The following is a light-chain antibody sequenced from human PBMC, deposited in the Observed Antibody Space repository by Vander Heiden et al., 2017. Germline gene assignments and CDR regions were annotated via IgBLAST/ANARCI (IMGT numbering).Light chain of an antibody. CDR2: GVI. CDR1: SSDIGGHNY. V-gene: IGLV2-14*01. J-gene: IGLJ2*01. CDR3: SSYTSSLPLVV. Sequence: QSALTQPASVSGSPGQSITISCTGTSSDIGGHNYVSWYQQHPGKAPKLIIYGVINRPSGVSDRFSGSKSANTASLTISELQAEDEANYYCSSYTSSLPLVVFGGGTKLTVL.